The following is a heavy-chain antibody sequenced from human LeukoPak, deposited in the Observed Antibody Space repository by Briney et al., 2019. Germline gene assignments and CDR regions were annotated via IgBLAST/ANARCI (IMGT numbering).Heavy chain of an antibody. CDR2: INPNSGGT. CDR3: ARCRGPTGRGYDAFDI. D-gene: IGHD3-10*01. J-gene: IGHJ3*02. CDR1: GYTFTSYA. V-gene: IGHV1-2*02. Sequence: ASVKVSCKASGYTFTSYAMNWVRQAPGQGLEWMGWINPNSGGTNYAQKFQGRVTMTRDTSISTAYMELSRLRSDDTAVYYCARCRGPTGRGYDAFDIWGQGTMVTVSS.